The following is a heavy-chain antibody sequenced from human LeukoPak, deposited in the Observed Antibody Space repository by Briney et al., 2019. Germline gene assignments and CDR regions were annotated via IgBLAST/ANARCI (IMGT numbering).Heavy chain of an antibody. CDR2: ISGRRTYI. V-gene: IGHV3-21*01. CDR1: GFTFTTYT. J-gene: IGHJ5*02. CDR3: ARDGPLRP. Sequence: PGGSLRLSCAASGFTFTTYTMSWVRQAPGKGLEWVSFISGRRTYISYADSVKGRFTISRDNAKNSLYLQMNSLRAEDTAVYYCARDGPLRPWGQGTLVTVSS.